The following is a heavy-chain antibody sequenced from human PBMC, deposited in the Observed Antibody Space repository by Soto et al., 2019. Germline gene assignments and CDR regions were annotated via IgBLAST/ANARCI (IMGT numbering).Heavy chain of an antibody. J-gene: IGHJ6*02. D-gene: IGHD2-15*01. Sequence: QTLSLTCAISGEGVACNSAAWNWIRQSPSRGLEWLGRTYYRSKWYTDYAVSVKSRITINPDTSKNQFSLQLNSVTPEDTAVYYCARGWGMDVWGQGTTVTVSS. CDR2: TYYRSKWYT. CDR3: ARGWGMDV. CDR1: GEGVACNSAA. V-gene: IGHV6-1*01.